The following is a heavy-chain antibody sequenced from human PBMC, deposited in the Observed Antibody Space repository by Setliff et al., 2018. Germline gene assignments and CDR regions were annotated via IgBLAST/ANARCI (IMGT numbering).Heavy chain of an antibody. V-gene: IGHV3-30*02. Sequence: PGGSLRLSCAASGFSFSHYAMHWVRQAPGKGLEWVALISYAGTNKYYGDSVKGRFTISRDDSENMVYLQMNGLRAEDTSVYYCVKERSGFYGDFWGQGTLVTVSS. CDR3: VKERSGFYGDF. D-gene: IGHD3-22*01. CDR2: ISYAGTNK. J-gene: IGHJ4*02. CDR1: GFSFSHYA.